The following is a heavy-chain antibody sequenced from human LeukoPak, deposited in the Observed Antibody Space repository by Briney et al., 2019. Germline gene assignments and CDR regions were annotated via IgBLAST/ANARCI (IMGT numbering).Heavy chain of an antibody. CDR3: ARDRSTVVTPGAFDI. D-gene: IGHD4-23*01. Sequence: GGSLRLSCAASGFTFSSYSMNWVRQAPGKGLEWVSYISSSSSTIYYADSVKGRFTISRDNAKNSLYLQMNSLRAEDTAVYYCARDRSTVVTPGAFDIWGQGTMVTVSS. J-gene: IGHJ3*02. CDR2: ISSSSSTI. CDR1: GFTFSSYS. V-gene: IGHV3-48*04.